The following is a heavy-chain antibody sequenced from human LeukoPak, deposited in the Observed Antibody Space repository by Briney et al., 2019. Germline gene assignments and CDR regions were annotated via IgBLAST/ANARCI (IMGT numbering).Heavy chain of an antibody. V-gene: IGHV3-23*01. CDR1: GFTFSSYA. CDR2: ISGSGGST. Sequence: GGSLRLSCAASGFTFSSYAMSWVRQAPGKGLEWVSAISGSGGSTYYADSVKGRFTISRDNSKNTLYLQMNSLRAEDTAVYYCAKALGGYYYYYGMDVWGQGTTVTVSS. CDR3: AKALGGYYYYYGMDV. J-gene: IGHJ6*02.